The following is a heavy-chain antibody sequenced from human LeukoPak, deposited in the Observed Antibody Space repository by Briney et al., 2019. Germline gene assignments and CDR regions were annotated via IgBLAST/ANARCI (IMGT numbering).Heavy chain of an antibody. Sequence: PGGSLRLSCAASGFTFSSYWMSWVRQAPGKGLEWGANIKQDGSEKYYVDSVKGRFTISRDNAKNSLYLQMNSLRAEDTAVYYCARVVLLWFGELVDAFDIWGQGTMVTVSS. CDR2: IKQDGSEK. CDR3: ARVVLLWFGELVDAFDI. D-gene: IGHD3-10*01. V-gene: IGHV3-7*01. J-gene: IGHJ3*02. CDR1: GFTFSSYW.